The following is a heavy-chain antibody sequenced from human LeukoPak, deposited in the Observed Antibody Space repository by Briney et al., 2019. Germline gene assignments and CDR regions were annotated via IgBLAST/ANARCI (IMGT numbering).Heavy chain of an antibody. J-gene: IGHJ4*02. CDR2: IYYSGST. CDR3: ASPTYGGRNDI. CDR1: LDSTSGYN. Sequence: PSETLSLTCTVPLDSTSGYNWRWIPQPPGKGLEWIGYIYYSGSTNYNPSLKSRVTISLEKYKNQFPLKLSSSTRAATAVYYCASPTYGGRNDIWGQGTLVTVSS. V-gene: IGHV4-59*01. D-gene: IGHD4-23*01.